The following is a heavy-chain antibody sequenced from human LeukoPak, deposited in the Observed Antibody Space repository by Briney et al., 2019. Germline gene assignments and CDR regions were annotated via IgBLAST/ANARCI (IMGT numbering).Heavy chain of an antibody. J-gene: IGHJ4*02. CDR3: ATSYSSNWYYYFDY. CDR2: IYPGDSDT. Sequence: GXXXKISCKGSGSSFTNYWIGWVRQMPGKGLEGMGVIYPGDSDTRYSPSFQGQVTISADKSISTAYLQWSSLKASDTAMYYCATSYSSNWYYYFDYWGQGTLVTVSS. D-gene: IGHD6-13*01. V-gene: IGHV5-51*01. CDR1: GSSFTNYW.